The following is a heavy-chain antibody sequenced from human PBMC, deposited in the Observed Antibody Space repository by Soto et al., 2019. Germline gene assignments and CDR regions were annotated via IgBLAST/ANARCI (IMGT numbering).Heavy chain of an antibody. Sequence: QVQLVESGGGVVQPGTSLRLSCAASGFSFSSYGMHWVRQAPGKGLEWVAVVWYDGSNKYYADSVKGRFTISRDNSKNTLYLQMNSLRAEDTAVYYCARNPRPTYGDYADYWGQETLVTVSS. V-gene: IGHV3-33*01. CDR2: VWYDGSNK. D-gene: IGHD4-17*01. CDR3: ARNPRPTYGDYADY. J-gene: IGHJ4*02. CDR1: GFSFSSYG.